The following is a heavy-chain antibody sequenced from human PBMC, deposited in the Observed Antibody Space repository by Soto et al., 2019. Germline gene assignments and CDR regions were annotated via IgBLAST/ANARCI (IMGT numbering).Heavy chain of an antibody. J-gene: IGHJ6*02. V-gene: IGHV1-69*13. D-gene: IGHD2-15*01. CDR1: GGTFSAYA. Sequence: ASVKVSCRAPGGTFSAYAISWVRQAPGQGLEWMGGVIPIFGTPKYAQKFQGRVTITADESTSTGYMELRSLRSEDTAVYYCARSQGGSSSLDIYYYYYYGMDVWGQGTTVTVSS. CDR2: VIPIFGTP. CDR3: ARSQGGSSSLDIYYYYYYGMDV.